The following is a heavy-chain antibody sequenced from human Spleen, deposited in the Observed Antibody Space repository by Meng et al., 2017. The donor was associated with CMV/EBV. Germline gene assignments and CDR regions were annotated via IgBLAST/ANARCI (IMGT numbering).Heavy chain of an antibody. J-gene: IGHJ3*02. CDR3: ARDLVGYDAFDI. Sequence: GESLKISCAASGFTFSSYWMSWVRQAPGQGLEWMGRINPDGGTTTYSQKFQGGVTLTSDTSTNTVYMELSRLRYEDTAVYYCARDLVGYDAFDIWGQGTMVTVS. CDR2: INPDGGTT. D-gene: IGHD3-22*01. CDR1: GFTFSSYW. V-gene: IGHV1-46*01.